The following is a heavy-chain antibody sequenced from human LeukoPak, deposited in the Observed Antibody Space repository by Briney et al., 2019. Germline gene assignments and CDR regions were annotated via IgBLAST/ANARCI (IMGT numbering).Heavy chain of an antibody. V-gene: IGHV1-2*02. CDR3: TRGTPGISSFDP. Sequence: EASVKVSCKASGYTFTAYYIHWVRQAPGQGLECMGWIHPNSGGTNYAQKFQGRVTMTRGTSTSTAYMELSRLRSDDTAMYYCTRGTPGISSFDPWGQGTLVSVSS. J-gene: IGHJ5*02. CDR1: GYTFTAYY. CDR2: IHPNSGGT. D-gene: IGHD1-1*01.